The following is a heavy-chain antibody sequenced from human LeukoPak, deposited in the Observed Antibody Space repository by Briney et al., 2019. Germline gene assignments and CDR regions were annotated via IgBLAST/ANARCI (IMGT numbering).Heavy chain of an antibody. D-gene: IGHD3-22*01. CDR3: ARHDGVTYYYDSSGYSSNAFDI. V-gene: IGHV4-39*01. J-gene: IGHJ3*02. CDR1: GGSISSSSYY. Sequence: PSETLSLTCTVSGGSISSSSYYWGWIRQPPGKGLEWIGSIYYSGSTYYNPSLKSRVTISVDTSKNQFSLKLSSVTAADTAVYYCARHDGVTYYYDSSGYSSNAFDIWGQGTMVTVSS. CDR2: IYYSGST.